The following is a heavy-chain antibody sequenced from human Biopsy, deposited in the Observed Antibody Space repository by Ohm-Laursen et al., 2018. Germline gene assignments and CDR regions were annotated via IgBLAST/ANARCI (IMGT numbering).Heavy chain of an antibody. CDR3: ARAPILIVSAGLVYRHRRHLQGMDV. CDR1: GFSLSARGMC. CDR2: VDWGDYK. D-gene: IGHD6-13*01. Sequence: PTQTLTLTCSFSGFSLSARGMCVSWIRQAPVKALEWLARVDWGDYKDYSASLQTKLSISKDTSNDQVVLTVNNVDPADTATYYCARAPILIVSAGLVYRHRRHLQGMDVWGQGIAVTVS. J-gene: IGHJ6*02. V-gene: IGHV2-70*11.